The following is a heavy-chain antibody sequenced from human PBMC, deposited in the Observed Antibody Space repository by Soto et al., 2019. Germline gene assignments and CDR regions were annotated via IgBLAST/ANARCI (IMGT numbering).Heavy chain of an antibody. CDR1: GGTFSSYA. V-gene: IGHV1-69*13. CDR3: ASSDTYSSSWYVSSYYGMDV. D-gene: IGHD6-13*01. CDR2: IIPIFGTA. J-gene: IGHJ6*02. Sequence: SVKVSCKASGGTFSSYAISWVRQAPGQGLEWMGGIIPIFGTANYAQKFQGRVTITADESTSTAYMELSSLRSEDTAVYYCASSDTYSSSWYVSSYYGMDVWGQGTTVTVSS.